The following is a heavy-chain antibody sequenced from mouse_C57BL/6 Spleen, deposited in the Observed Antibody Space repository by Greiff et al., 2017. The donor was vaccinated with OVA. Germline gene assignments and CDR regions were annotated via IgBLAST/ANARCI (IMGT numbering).Heavy chain of an antibody. CDR3: TFYYGNSYDWYYDV. CDR2: IDPENGDT. D-gene: IGHD1-1*01. CDR1: GFNIKDDY. V-gene: IGHV14-4*01. Sequence: VQLKESGAELVRPGASVKLSCTASGFNIKDDYMHWVKQRPEQGLEWIGWIDPENGDTEYASKFQGKATITADTSSNTAYLQLSSLTSEDTAVYDCTFYYGNSYDWYYDVWGTGTTVTVSS. J-gene: IGHJ1*03.